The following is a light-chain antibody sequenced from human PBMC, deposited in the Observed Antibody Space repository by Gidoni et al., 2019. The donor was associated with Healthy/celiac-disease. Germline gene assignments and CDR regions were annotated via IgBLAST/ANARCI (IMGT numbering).Light chain of an antibody. CDR3: AAWDDSLNGVV. J-gene: IGLJ2*01. V-gene: IGLV1-44*01. CDR2: SNN. Sequence: QSVLTQPPSASGTPGQRDPISCSGRSPHIGSNTVNWYQQLPGTAPTPLIYSNNPRPSVVPDRFSGSKSGTSASLAISGLQSEDEADYYCAAWDDSLNGVVFGGGTKLTVL. CDR1: SPHIGSNT.